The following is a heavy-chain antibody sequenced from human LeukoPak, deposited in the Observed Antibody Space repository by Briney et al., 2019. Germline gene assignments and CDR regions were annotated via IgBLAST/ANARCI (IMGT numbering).Heavy chain of an antibody. D-gene: IGHD3/OR15-3a*01. J-gene: IGHJ5*02. CDR1: GCSISSGSYY. Sequence: SQTLSLTCTVSGCSISSGSYYWSWIRQPAGKGLEWIGRIYTSGSTNYNPSLKSRVTISVDTSKNQFSLKLSSVTAADTAVYYCASGWTSQGWFDPWGQGTLVTVSS. CDR2: IYTSGST. CDR3: ASGWTSQGWFDP. V-gene: IGHV4-61*02.